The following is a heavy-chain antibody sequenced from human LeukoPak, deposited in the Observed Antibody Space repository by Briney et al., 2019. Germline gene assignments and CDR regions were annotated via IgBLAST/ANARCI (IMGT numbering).Heavy chain of an antibody. V-gene: IGHV1-2*06. Sequence: ASVKVTCKSSGYTFTGYYMHWVRQAPGQGLEWLGRINPNSGGTTYAQKFQGRVTVTRDTSTSKVHMELSGLRSEDTAVYYCARDQEGFDYWGQGTLVTVSS. CDR1: GYTFTGYY. CDR2: INPNSGGT. CDR3: ARDQEGFDY. J-gene: IGHJ4*02.